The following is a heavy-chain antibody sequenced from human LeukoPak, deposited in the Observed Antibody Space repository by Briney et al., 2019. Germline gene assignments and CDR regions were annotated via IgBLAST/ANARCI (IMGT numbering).Heavy chain of an antibody. CDR1: GGSISSYY. D-gene: IGHD5-12*01. Sequence: SETLSLTCTVSGGSISSYYWSWIRQPPGKGLEWIGYIYYSGSTNYNPSLKSRVTISVDTSQNQFSLKLSSVTAAATAVYYCARSRDGYNQNYFDYWGQGTLVTVSS. CDR3: ARSRDGYNQNYFDY. CDR2: IYYSGST. J-gene: IGHJ4*02. V-gene: IGHV4-59*08.